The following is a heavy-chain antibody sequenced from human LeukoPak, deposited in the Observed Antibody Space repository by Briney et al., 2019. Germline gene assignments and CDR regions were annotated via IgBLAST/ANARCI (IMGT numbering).Heavy chain of an antibody. V-gene: IGHV3-21*01. D-gene: IGHD6-13*01. J-gene: IGHJ5*02. Sequence: GGSLRLSCAASGFTFSSYAMSWVRQAPGKGLEWVSSISRSSSYIYYADSVKGRFTISRDNAKNSLYLQMNSLRAEDTAVYYCAGDLSSPESTWGQGTLVTVSS. CDR1: GFTFSSYA. CDR2: ISRSSSYI. CDR3: AGDLSSPEST.